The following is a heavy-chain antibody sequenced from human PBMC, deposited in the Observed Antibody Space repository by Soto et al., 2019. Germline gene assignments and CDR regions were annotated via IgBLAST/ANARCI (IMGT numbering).Heavy chain of an antibody. D-gene: IGHD3-3*01. Sequence: PGGSLRLSCAASGFTFSSYAMHWVRQAPGKGLEWVAVISYDGSNKYYAYSVKGRFTISRDNSKNTLYLQMNSLRAEDTAVYYCARDRQRFLEWSAPNYYFDYWGQGTLVTVPQ. V-gene: IGHV3-30-3*01. CDR2: ISYDGSNK. J-gene: IGHJ4*02. CDR1: GFTFSSYA. CDR3: ARDRQRFLEWSAPNYYFDY.